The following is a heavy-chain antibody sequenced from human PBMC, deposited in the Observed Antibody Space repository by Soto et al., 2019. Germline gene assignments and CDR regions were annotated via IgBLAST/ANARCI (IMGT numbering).Heavy chain of an antibody. CDR3: AREGDCGGDCYNWFDP. J-gene: IGHJ5*02. V-gene: IGHV1-69*13. CDR1: GGTFSSYA. D-gene: IGHD2-21*02. CDR2: IIPIFGTA. Sequence: ASVKVSCKASGGTFSSYAISWVRQAPGQGLEWMGGIIPIFGTANYAQKFQGRVTITADESTSTAYMELSSLRSEDTAVYYCAREGDCGGDCYNWFDPWGQGTLVTVSS.